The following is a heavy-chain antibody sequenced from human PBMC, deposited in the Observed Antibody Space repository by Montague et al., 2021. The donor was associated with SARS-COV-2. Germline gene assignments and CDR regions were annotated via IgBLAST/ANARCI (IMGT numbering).Heavy chain of an antibody. Sequence: SETLSLTCTVYGGSISSSSYYWGWIRQPPGKGLEWIGSIYYSGSTYYNPSLKSRVTISVDTYKNQFSLKLSSVTAADTAVYYCVEIVGAADYWGQGTLVTVSS. CDR2: IYYSGST. CDR1: GGSISSSSYY. J-gene: IGHJ4*02. CDR3: VEIVGAADY. D-gene: IGHD1-26*01. V-gene: IGHV4-39*01.